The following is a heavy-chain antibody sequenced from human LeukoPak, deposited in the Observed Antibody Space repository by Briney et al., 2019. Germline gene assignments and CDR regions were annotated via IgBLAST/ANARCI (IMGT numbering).Heavy chain of an antibody. CDR1: GYSFTSYW. J-gene: IGHJ4*02. V-gene: IGHV5-10-1*01. Sequence: GESLRISCKGSGYSFTSYWISWVRQMPGKGLEWMGRIDPSDSYTSYSPSFQGHVTISADKSISTAYLQWSSLKASDTAMYYCARSNLPYYDILTGYYPPPYYFDYWGQGTLVTVSS. CDR2: IDPSDSYT. D-gene: IGHD3-9*01. CDR3: ARSNLPYYDILTGYYPPPYYFDY.